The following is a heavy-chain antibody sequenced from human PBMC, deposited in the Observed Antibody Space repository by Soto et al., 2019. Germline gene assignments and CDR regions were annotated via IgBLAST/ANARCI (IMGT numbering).Heavy chain of an antibody. CDR3: AKDRDIVLMAPPPPNPDLWFGEFFAFDI. D-gene: IGHD2-8*01. Sequence: GGSLRLSCAASGFTFSSYAMSWVRQAPGKGLEWVSAISGSGGSTYYADSVKGRFTISRDNSKNTLYLQMNSLRAEDTAVYYCAKDRDIVLMAPPPPNPDLWFGEFFAFDIWGQGTMVTVSS. V-gene: IGHV3-23*01. CDR2: ISGSGGST. J-gene: IGHJ3*02. CDR1: GFTFSSYA.